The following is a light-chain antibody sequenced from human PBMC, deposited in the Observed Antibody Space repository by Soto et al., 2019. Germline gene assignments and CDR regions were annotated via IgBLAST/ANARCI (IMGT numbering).Light chain of an antibody. CDR1: QSISSSY. CDR3: QQYGSSSWT. CDR2: GAS. V-gene: IGKV3-20*01. Sequence: EIVLTQSPGTLSLSPGKRATLSCRASQSISSSYLAWYQQRPGQAPRLLIYGASSRATGIPDRFSGSGSGTEFTLTFGKLEPEDFEVYYCQQYGSSSWTFGQGPKVEIK. J-gene: IGKJ1*01.